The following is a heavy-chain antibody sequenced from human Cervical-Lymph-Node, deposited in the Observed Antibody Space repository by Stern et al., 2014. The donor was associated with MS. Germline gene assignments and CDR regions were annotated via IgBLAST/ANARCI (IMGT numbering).Heavy chain of an antibody. Sequence: VQLVQSGGGLVQPGGSLRLSCVASGFTFSSYDMHWVRQATGKGLEWVSGIGSAGDTYYTGSVKGRFSISRENAKNSLYLHMNSLRDGDTAVYYCARLQFSGWSDWYLDLWGRGTLVIVSS. CDR1: GFTFSSYD. J-gene: IGHJ2*01. V-gene: IGHV3-13*01. CDR2: IGSAGDT. CDR3: ARLQFSGWSDWYLDL. D-gene: IGHD3-3*01.